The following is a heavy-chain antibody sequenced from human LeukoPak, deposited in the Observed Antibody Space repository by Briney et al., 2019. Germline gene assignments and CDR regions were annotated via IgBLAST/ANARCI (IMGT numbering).Heavy chain of an antibody. Sequence: GGSLRLSCAASGFTFSSYSMNWVRQAPGKGLEWVSSISSSSSYIYYADSVKGRFTIPRDNAKNSLYLQMNSLRAEHTAVYYCASTGLPLDITMVRGVHRRAFDYWGQGTLVTVSS. CDR2: ISSSSSYI. CDR3: ASTGLPLDITMVRGVHRRAFDY. D-gene: IGHD3-10*01. V-gene: IGHV3-21*01. CDR1: GFTFSSYS. J-gene: IGHJ4*02.